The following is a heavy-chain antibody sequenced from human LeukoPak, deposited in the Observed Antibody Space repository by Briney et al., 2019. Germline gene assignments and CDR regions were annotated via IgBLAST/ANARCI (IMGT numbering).Heavy chain of an antibody. Sequence: PSQTLSLTCTVSGGSISSGGYYWSWIRQPPGKGLEWIGYIYYSGSTNYNPSLKSRVTISVDTSKNQFSLKLSSVTAADTAVYYCASVMVRGVIEGPYGMDVWGQGTTVTVSS. D-gene: IGHD3-10*01. CDR2: IYYSGST. CDR1: GGSISSGGYY. V-gene: IGHV4-61*08. J-gene: IGHJ6*02. CDR3: ASVMVRGVIEGPYGMDV.